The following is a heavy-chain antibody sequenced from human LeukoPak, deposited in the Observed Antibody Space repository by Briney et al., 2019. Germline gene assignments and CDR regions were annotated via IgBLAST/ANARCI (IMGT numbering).Heavy chain of an antibody. CDR2: ISSSTSHI. V-gene: IGHV3-21*01. CDR1: GFTFSSYS. Sequence: GGSLRLSCAASGFTFSSYSMNWVRQAPGKGLEWVSSISSSTSHIHYADSVKGRFTISRDTAKNLLFLQMNSLRAEDTAVYYCARDRADGGFDYWGQGTLVTVSS. CDR3: ARDRADGGFDY. J-gene: IGHJ4*02.